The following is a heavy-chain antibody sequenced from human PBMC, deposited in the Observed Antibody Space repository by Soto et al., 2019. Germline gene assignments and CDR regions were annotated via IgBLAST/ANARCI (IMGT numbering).Heavy chain of an antibody. CDR1: GGSFSGYY. V-gene: IGHV4-34*01. CDR3: ARGQCGGSPKGTYYYYYMDV. D-gene: IGHD2-15*01. Sequence: PSETRSLTCAVYGGSFSGYYFSWIRHPPRKGLEWNGEINHIVSTNYNPSLKSRVTISVDTSKNQFSLKLSSVTAADTAVYYCARGQCGGSPKGTYYYYYMDVRGKRTTVTVSS. J-gene: IGHJ6*03. CDR2: INHIVST.